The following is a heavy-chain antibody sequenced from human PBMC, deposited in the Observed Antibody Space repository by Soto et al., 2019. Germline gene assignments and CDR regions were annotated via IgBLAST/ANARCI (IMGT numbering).Heavy chain of an antibody. V-gene: IGHV1-18*01. CDR1: RYRFTSYC. CDR3: ARDTAYGGFDP. J-gene: IGHJ5*02. Sequence: AKACCKARRYRFTSYCMRWVRQAPGQGLEWMGWISAYNGNTNYAQKLQGRVTMTTDTSTSTAYMELRSLRSDDTAVYYCARDTAYGGFDPWGQGTLVTVSS. D-gene: IGHD3-16*01. CDR2: ISAYNGNT.